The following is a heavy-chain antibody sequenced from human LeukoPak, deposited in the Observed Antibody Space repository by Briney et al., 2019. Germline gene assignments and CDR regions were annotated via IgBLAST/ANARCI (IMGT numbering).Heavy chain of an antibody. D-gene: IGHD2-2*01. CDR3: AKRLTSLYSFDY. J-gene: IGHJ4*02. CDR2: ISGSDSST. Sequence: GGSLRLSCAASRFTFGSYAMSWVRQAPGKGLEWVSAISGSDSSTYYADSVKGRFTISRDNSKSTLYLQMNSLRAEDTAIYYCAKRLTSLYSFDYWGQGTLVTVSS. V-gene: IGHV3-23*01. CDR1: RFTFGSYA.